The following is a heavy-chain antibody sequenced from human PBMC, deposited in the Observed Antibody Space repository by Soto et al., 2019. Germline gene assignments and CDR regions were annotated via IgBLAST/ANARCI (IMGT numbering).Heavy chain of an antibody. Sequence: VHLQESGQGLVKPSETLSLTCSVSGGSINTYYWCWIRQSPGRGLEWIGYIHHTGSAYYNPSLKSRLTISVDTSKNQFSLEVASVTAADTAMYYCARVGDRIDPWGQGTLVTVSS. CDR1: GGSINTYY. J-gene: IGHJ5*02. CDR2: IHHTGSA. D-gene: IGHD1-26*01. CDR3: ARVGDRIDP. V-gene: IGHV4-59*01.